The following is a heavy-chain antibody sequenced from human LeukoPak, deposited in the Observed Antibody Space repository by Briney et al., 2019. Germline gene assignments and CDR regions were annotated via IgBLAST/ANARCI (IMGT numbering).Heavy chain of an antibody. J-gene: IGHJ4*02. Sequence: SETLSLTCTVSGGSISSYYWSWIRQPPGKGLEWIGYIYYSGSTNYNPSLKSRVTISVDTSKNQFSLKLSSVTAADTAVYYCARGTSHTTLFVYWGQGTLVTVSS. CDR1: GGSISSYY. V-gene: IGHV4-59*08. CDR3: ARGTSHTTLFVY. CDR2: IYYSGST. D-gene: IGHD2-2*01.